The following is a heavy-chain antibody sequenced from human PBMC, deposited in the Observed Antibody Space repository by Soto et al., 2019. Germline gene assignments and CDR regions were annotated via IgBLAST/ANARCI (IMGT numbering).Heavy chain of an antibody. V-gene: IGHV6-1*01. Sequence: QSQTLSLTCVISGDSVSSKSAAWNWIRQSPSRGLEWLGRTYYRSKWYIDYAEYVEGGISINWDIDSNQFSLQLNSVTPEDTAIYYCARASFHDSGHDEYWGLDHWGQGTLVTVSS. J-gene: IGHJ4*02. CDR3: ARASFHDSGHDEYWGLDH. D-gene: IGHD3-10*01. CDR1: GDSVSSKSAA. CDR2: TYYRSKWYI.